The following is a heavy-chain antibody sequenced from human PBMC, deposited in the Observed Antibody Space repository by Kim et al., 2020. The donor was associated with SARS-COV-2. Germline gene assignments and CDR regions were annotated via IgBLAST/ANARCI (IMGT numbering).Heavy chain of an antibody. Sequence: YYADSVKGRVTSSRDKAKNARYLQMNSLRAEETAVYYCARGGDSSGYYPEWGQGTLVTVSS. V-gene: IGHV3-11*01. J-gene: IGHJ4*02. CDR3: ARGGDSSGYYPE. D-gene: IGHD3-22*01.